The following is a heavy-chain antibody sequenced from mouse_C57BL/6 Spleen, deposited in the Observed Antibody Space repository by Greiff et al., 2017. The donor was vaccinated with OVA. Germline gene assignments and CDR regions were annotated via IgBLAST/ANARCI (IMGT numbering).Heavy chain of an antibody. J-gene: IGHJ2*01. V-gene: IGHV1-85*01. CDR2: IYPRAGST. CDR1: GYTFTSYD. Sequence: QVQLQQSGPELVKPGASVKLSCKASGYTFTSYDINWVKQRPGQGLEWIGWIYPRAGSTKYNEKFKGKATLTVDTSSSTAYMELHSLTSEDSAVYFCARSAYDGYLGYWGQGATLTVST. CDR3: ARSAYDGYLGY. D-gene: IGHD2-3*01.